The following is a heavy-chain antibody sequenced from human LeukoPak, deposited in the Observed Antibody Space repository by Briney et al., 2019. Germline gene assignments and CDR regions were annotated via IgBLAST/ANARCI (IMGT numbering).Heavy chain of an antibody. CDR2: IKSKTDGGTT. CDR3: TTDWYIVATIGIDY. CDR1: GFTFSNAW. D-gene: IGHD5-12*01. Sequence: KPGGSLRLSCAASGFTFSNAWMSWVRQAPGKGLEWVGRIKSKTDGGTTDYAAPVKGRFTISRDDSKNTLYLQMNSLKTEDTAVCYCTTDWYIVATIGIDYWGQGTLVTVSS. V-gene: IGHV3-15*01. J-gene: IGHJ4*02.